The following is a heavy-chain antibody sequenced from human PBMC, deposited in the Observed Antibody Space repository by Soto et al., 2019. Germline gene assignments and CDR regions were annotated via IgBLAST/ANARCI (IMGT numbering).Heavy chain of an antibody. D-gene: IGHD1-26*01. CDR2: ITGDGTST. Sequence: PGGSLRRSWAASGFTFSIHWIHYDRQLPRKGILSCSRITGDGTSTSYADSVKGRLTISRDNAENTLYLIMNSLRAEDTALYYCASIPASAVGATTEVDYWGKGTLVTVAS. CDR1: GFTFSIHW. V-gene: IGHV3-74*01. CDR3: ASIPASAVGATTEVDY. J-gene: IGHJ4*02.